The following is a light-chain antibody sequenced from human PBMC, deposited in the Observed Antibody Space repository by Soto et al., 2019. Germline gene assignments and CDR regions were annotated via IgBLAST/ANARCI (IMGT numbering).Light chain of an antibody. CDR3: AAWDDSLSGWL. Sequence: QSVLTQPPSASGTPGQSVTFSCSGSISNIGTNYVYWYQQLPGTAPKLLISRSNQRPSGVPDRFSGPKSGTSASLAISGLRSEDEADYYCAAWDDSLSGWLFGGGTKVTVL. CDR2: RSN. CDR1: ISNIGTNY. J-gene: IGLJ3*02. V-gene: IGLV1-47*01.